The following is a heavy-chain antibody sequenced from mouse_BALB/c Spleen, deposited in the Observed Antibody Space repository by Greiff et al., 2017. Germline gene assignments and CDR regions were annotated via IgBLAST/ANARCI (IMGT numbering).Heavy chain of an antibody. CDR2: ISYSGST. Sequence: EVQLQESGPGLVKPSQSLSLTCTVTGYSITSDYAWNWIRQFPGNKLEWMGYISYSGSTSYNPSLKSRISITRDTSKNQFFLQLNSVTTEDTATYYCASSGGSSYFDYWGQGTTLTVSS. D-gene: IGHD1-1*01. J-gene: IGHJ2*01. CDR1: GYSITSDYA. V-gene: IGHV3-2*02. CDR3: ASSGGSSYFDY.